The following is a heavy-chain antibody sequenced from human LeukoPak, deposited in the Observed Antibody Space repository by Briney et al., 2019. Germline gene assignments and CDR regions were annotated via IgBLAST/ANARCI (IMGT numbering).Heavy chain of an antibody. CDR3: ARYRVVDPAFDI. CDR1: GDSISSYY. V-gene: IGHV4-59*01. J-gene: IGHJ3*02. Sequence: PSETLSLTCTVSGDSISSYYWSWIRQPPGKGLEWIGYIYYSGSTNYNPSLKSRVTISVDTSKNQFSLKLSSVTAADTAVYYCARYRVVDPAFDIWGQGTMVTVSS. D-gene: IGHD2-15*01. CDR2: IYYSGST.